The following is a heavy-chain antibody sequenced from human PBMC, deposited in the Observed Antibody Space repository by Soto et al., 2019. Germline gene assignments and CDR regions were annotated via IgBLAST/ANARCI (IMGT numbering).Heavy chain of an antibody. Sequence: QITLNESGPALVKPTQTLTLTCTFSGFSLNTRDVGVGWIRQPPGKALEWLGVVYWDDDKTYSPSLKSRLTITKDTRKNQVVLRMTKMDPVDTATYYCAHCRGGVASFWGQGTLVTVSS. CDR3: AHCRGGVASF. J-gene: IGHJ4*02. V-gene: IGHV2-5*02. CDR1: GFSLNTRDVG. D-gene: IGHD3-16*01. CDR2: VYWDDDK.